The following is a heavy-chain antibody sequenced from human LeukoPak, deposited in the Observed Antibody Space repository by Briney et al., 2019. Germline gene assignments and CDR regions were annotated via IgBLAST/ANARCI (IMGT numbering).Heavy chain of an antibody. J-gene: IGHJ6*04. D-gene: IGHD3-10*01. Sequence: SETLSLTCAGSGYSISSGYYGGWSRQPPGEGLGWIGIIYHSGSTYYNPSVKSRVTISVDTSKNQFSLKLSSVTAADTAVYYCARDDVLRGVITYYYGIDVWGKGTTVTVSS. CDR1: GYSISSGYY. CDR3: ARDDVLRGVITYYYGIDV. V-gene: IGHV4-38-2*02. CDR2: IYHSGST.